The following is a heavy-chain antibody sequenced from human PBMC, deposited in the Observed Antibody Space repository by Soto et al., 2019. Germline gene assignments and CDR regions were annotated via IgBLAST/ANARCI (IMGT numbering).Heavy chain of an antibody. CDR3: ARGITMVRFSDWYDD. J-gene: IGHJ5*01. Sequence: ASVKSCCNASGCTFTSYDINWVRQATGQGLEWMGWMNPNSGNTGYAQKFQGRVTMTRNTSISTAYMELSSMRSEDTAVYYCARGITMVRFSDWYDDRGHVNPVPASP. V-gene: IGHV1-8*01. CDR2: MNPNSGNT. D-gene: IGHD3-10*01. CDR1: GCTFTSYD.